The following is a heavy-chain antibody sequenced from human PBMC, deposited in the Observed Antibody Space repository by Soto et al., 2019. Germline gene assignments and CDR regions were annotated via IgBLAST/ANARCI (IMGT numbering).Heavy chain of an antibody. V-gene: IGHV3-23*01. J-gene: IGHJ6*02. D-gene: IGHD3-9*01. Sequence: QPGGSLRLSCAASGFTFSSYAMSWVRQAPGKGLEWVSAISGSGGSTYYADSVKGRFTISRDSSKNTLYLQMNSLRAEDTAVYYCAKDRGVLRYFAWSEYYYYGMDVWGQGTTVT. CDR1: GFTFSSYA. CDR3: AKDRGVLRYFAWSEYYYYGMDV. CDR2: ISGSGGST.